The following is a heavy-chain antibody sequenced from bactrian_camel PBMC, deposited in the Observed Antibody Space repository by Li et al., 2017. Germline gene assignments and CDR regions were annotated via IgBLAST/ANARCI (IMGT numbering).Heavy chain of an antibody. CDR3: ATPALDY. J-gene: IGHJ4*01. CDR1: ADALMY. CDR2: VSTGGSST. V-gene: IGHV3S53*01. Sequence: HVQLVESGGGSAQVGGSLRLSCSASADALMYMAWFRQAPGQKREAVAAVSTGGSSTMYVDSVKGRFTISRDDAEKTVTLQLNSLKADDTALYYCATPALDYWGQGTQVTVS.